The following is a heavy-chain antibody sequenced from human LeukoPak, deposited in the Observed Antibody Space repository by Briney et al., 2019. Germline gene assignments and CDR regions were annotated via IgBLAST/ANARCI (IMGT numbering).Heavy chain of an antibody. Sequence: GGSLRLSCAASGFTFSSYSMQWVRQTPGKGLEWVGIMSNSGENTFYGEAVKGRFTISRDNSENTLYLQMNSLRPEDTAVYYCAKGGASVTRYVDYWGQGTLVTVSS. J-gene: IGHJ4*02. CDR2: MSNSGENT. CDR3: AKGGASVTRYVDY. D-gene: IGHD4-17*01. V-gene: IGHV3-30*18. CDR1: GFTFSSYS.